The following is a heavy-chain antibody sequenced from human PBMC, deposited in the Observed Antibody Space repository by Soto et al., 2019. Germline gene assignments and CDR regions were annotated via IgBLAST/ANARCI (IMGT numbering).Heavy chain of an antibody. CDR2: MNPNSGNT. J-gene: IGHJ6*03. CDR1: GYTFTSYD. D-gene: IGHD3-10*01. CDR3: ARVITGETEERDEYYYYYYYYMDV. V-gene: IGHV1-8*01. Sequence: ASVKVSCKASGYTFTSYDINWVRQATGQGLEWMGWMNPNSGNTGYAQKFQGRVTMTRNTSISTAYMELSSLRSEDTAVYYCARVITGETEERDEYYYYYYYYMDVWGKGTTVTVSS.